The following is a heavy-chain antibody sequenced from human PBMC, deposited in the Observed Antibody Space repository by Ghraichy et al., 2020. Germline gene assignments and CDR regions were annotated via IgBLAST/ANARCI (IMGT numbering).Heavy chain of an antibody. CDR2: IGSNGDSI. J-gene: IGHJ4*02. V-gene: IGHV3-64D*06. CDR1: GFTFSSYA. D-gene: IGHD6-19*01. CDR3: VKDLWLREASKGPFDH. Sequence: GGSLRLSCSASGFTFSSYAMHWVRQAPGKELECVSTIGSNGDSIFYADPVKGRFTISRDNSKNTLYLQMSSLRTEDTAVYYCVKDLWLREASKGPFDHWGPGILVTVSS.